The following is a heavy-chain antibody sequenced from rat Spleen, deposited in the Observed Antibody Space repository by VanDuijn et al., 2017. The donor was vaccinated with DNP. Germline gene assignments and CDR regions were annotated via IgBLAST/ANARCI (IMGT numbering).Heavy chain of an antibody. D-gene: IGHD1-2*01. Sequence: EVQLVESGGGLVQPGRSMKLSCAASGFTFSHYYMAWVRQVPGRGLEWVASITSSGGSIYYPDSVKGRFTISRDDAKNTLYLQMNSLRSEDTATYYCAARYSSFWFAYWGQGTLVTVSS. J-gene: IGHJ3*01. CDR3: AARYSSFWFAY. CDR1: GFTFSHYY. CDR2: ITSSGGSI. V-gene: IGHV5-25*01.